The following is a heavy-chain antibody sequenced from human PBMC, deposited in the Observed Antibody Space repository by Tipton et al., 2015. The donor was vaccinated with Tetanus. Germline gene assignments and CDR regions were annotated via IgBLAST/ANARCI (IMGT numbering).Heavy chain of an antibody. CDR3: ARGPFLKLADAFDI. CDR1: GFTFSSYA. V-gene: IGHV3-23*01. CDR2: ISGSGATT. J-gene: IGHJ3*02. D-gene: IGHD1-1*01. Sequence: SLRLSCAASGFTFSSYAMSWVRQAPGKGLEWASGISGSGATTYYADSVRGRFTISRDNSKNTVYLQMNSVRAEDTAVYYCARGPFLKLADAFDIWGQGTLVTVSS.